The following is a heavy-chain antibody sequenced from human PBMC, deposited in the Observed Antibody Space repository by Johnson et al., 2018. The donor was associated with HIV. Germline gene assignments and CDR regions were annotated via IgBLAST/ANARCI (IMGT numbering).Heavy chain of an antibody. CDR2: ISDDGNNK. Sequence: QVQLVESGGGVVQPGRSLRLSCAASGFTFSSYAMHWVRQAPGKGLEWVAVISDDGNNKYYADSVKGRLIISRDNSKNTLYLHMNRLRTDDTTVYYCARDRFNPHAFDIWGQGTMVTVSS. J-gene: IGHJ3*02. CDR1: GFTFSSYA. V-gene: IGHV3-30-3*01. CDR3: ARDRFNPHAFDI. D-gene: IGHD3-10*01.